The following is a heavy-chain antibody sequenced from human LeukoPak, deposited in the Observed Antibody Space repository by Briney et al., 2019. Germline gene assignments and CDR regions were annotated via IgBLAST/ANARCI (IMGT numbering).Heavy chain of an antibody. CDR2: IYYSGYT. D-gene: IGHD1-26*01. J-gene: IGHJ6*02. CDR1: GFTFSNFWM. Sequence: GSLRLSCTASGFTFSNFWMGWIRQPPGKGLEWIGSIYYSGYTYYNPSLKSRVTISVDTSKNQFSLKLSSVTAADTAVYYCARDRTTGSSNYYYYGLDVWGQGTTVTVSS. V-gene: IGHV4-39*02. CDR3: ARDRTTGSSNYYYYGLDV.